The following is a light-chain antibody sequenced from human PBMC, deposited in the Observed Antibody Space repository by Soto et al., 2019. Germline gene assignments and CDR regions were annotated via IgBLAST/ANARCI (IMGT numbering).Light chain of an antibody. Sequence: QPVLTQPASLSGSPGQSITISCTGTSSDVGYYNYVSWYQQHPGKAPKVIIYEVSNRPSGVSYRFSGSKSGNTASLTISGLQAEDEADYYCSSYISVSSPAVFGGGTKLTVL. J-gene: IGLJ2*01. CDR3: SSYISVSSPAV. V-gene: IGLV2-14*01. CDR2: EVS. CDR1: SSDVGYYNY.